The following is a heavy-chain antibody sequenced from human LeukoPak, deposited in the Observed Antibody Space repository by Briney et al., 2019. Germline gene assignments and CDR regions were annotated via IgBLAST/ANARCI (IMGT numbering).Heavy chain of an antibody. CDR2: ISGSGGST. CDR3: AKAYRPIVGATLHFDY. J-gene: IGHJ4*02. D-gene: IGHD1-26*01. Sequence: GGTLRLSCAASGFTFSSYGMSWVRQAPGKGLEWVSAISGSGGSTYYADSVKGRFTISRDNSKNTLYLQMNSLRAEDTAVYYCAKAYRPIVGATLHFDYWGQGTLVTVSS. CDR1: GFTFSSYG. V-gene: IGHV3-23*01.